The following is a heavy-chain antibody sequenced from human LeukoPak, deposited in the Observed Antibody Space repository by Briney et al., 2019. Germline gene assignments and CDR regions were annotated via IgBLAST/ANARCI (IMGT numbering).Heavy chain of an antibody. CDR1: GFTFTTYA. CDR2: ISGGGSTT. CDR3: AKGGSGSTFFDY. V-gene: IGHV3-23*01. Sequence: GGSLRLSCAASGFTFTTYAMSWVRQAPGKGLEWVSTISGGGSTTYYADSVKGRFTISRDNSKNTLYLQMQSPRAEDTAVYYCAKGGSGSTFFDYWGQGTLVTVSS. J-gene: IGHJ4*02. D-gene: IGHD6-13*01.